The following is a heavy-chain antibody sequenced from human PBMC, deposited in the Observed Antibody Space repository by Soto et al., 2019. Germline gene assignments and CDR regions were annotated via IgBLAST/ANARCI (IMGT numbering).Heavy chain of an antibody. Sequence: SETLSLTCTVSGCSISSGDYYWSWIRQPPGKGLEWIGYIYYSGSTYYNPSLKSRVTISVDTSKNQFSLKLSSVTAADTAVYYCARVEVVVVTIDYWGQGTLVTVSS. CDR1: GCSISSGDYY. CDR3: ARVEVVVVTIDY. CDR2: IYYSGST. V-gene: IGHV4-30-4*01. J-gene: IGHJ4*02. D-gene: IGHD3-22*01.